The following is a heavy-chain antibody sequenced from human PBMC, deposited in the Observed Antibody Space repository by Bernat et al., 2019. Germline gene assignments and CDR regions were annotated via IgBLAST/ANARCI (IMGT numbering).Heavy chain of an antibody. D-gene: IGHD3-3*01. CDR1: GGSFSNYS. J-gene: IGHJ6*03. Sequence: QVQLQQWGAGLLKPSETLSLTCGVYGGSFSNYSWRWIRQPPGKGLEWIGEINHSGSTDYNPSLATRVTISIDSSRNQFSLKLSSVTAADTAVYYCAREQTELFHDFWSGYEGRYYYFYYMDVWGEGTSVTVSS. CDR3: AREQTELFHDFWSGYEGRYYYFYYMDV. CDR2: INHSGST. V-gene: IGHV4-34*01.